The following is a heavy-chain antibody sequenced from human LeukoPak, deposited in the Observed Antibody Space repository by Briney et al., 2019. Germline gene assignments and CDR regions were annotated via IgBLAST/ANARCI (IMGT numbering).Heavy chain of an antibody. V-gene: IGHV3-20*04. CDR3: AREGYGDRCVDV. J-gene: IGHJ6*04. CDR2: INWNGGTI. D-gene: IGHD4-17*01. Sequence: RGSLRLSCAASGFTFEDYGMNWVRPAPGKGLEWVSGINWNGGTIGYADSVKGRFTISRDSAKRSLYLQMDSLRAEDTALYYCAREGYGDRCVDVWGKGTTVIVSS. CDR1: GFTFEDYG.